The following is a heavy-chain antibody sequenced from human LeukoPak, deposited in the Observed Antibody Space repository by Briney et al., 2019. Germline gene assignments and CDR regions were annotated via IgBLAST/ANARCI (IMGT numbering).Heavy chain of an antibody. CDR1: GFTFSNYW. CDR3: ARDPFYGDADLDS. J-gene: IGHJ4*02. CDR2: IKNDGTIT. Sequence: GGSLRLSCAASGFTFSNYWMHWVRQAPGKGLVWVSRIKNDGTITSYADSVKGRFTISRDNAKNTLYLQMNSLRAEDTAVYYCARDPFYGDADLDSWGQGTLVTVSS. D-gene: IGHD4-17*01. V-gene: IGHV3-74*01.